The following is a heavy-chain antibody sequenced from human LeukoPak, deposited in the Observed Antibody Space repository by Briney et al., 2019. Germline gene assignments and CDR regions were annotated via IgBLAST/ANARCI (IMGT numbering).Heavy chain of an antibody. J-gene: IGHJ6*02. Sequence: PGGSLRLSCAASGFTFSSYEMNWVRQAPGKGLEWVSYISSSGSTIYYADSVKGRFTISRDNAKNSLYLQMNSLRAEDTGVYYCARDCSSTSCLKHYYYYYGMDVWGQGTTVTVSS. D-gene: IGHD2-2*01. CDR1: GFTFSSYE. CDR3: ARDCSSTSCLKHYYYYYGMDV. CDR2: ISSSGSTI. V-gene: IGHV3-48*03.